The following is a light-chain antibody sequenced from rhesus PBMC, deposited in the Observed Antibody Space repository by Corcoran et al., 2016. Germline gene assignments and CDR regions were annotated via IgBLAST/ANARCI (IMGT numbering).Light chain of an antibody. CDR3: QQPNSYPWR. J-gene: IGKJ1*01. CDR2: AAS. Sequence: DIQMTQSPSSLSASVGDRVTITCQASQGTSSWLAWYQQKPGRAPKLLIYAASSLQSGVPSRFSGSGSRTDFTLTITSLQPEDFATYCCQQPNSYPWRFGLGTTVEI. CDR1: QGTSSW. V-gene: IGKV1-33*02.